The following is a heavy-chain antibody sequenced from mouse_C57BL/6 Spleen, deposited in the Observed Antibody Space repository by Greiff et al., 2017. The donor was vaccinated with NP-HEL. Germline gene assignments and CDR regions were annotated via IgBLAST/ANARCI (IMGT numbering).Heavy chain of an antibody. CDR1: GFTFTDYY. J-gene: IGHJ2*01. V-gene: IGHV7-3*01. CDR3: ARWVGSFDY. CDR2: IRNKANGYTT. Sequence: EVKVEESGGGLVQPGGSLSLSCAASGFTFTDYYMSWVRQPPGKALEWLGFIRNKANGYTTEYSASVKGRFTISRDNSQSILYLQMNALRAEDSATYYCARWVGSFDYWGQGTTLTVSS. D-gene: IGHD4-1*01.